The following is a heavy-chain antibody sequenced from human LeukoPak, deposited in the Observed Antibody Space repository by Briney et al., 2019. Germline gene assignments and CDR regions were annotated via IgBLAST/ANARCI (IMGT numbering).Heavy chain of an antibody. V-gene: IGHV1-2*02. J-gene: IGHJ4*02. CDR2: INPNSGGT. CDR1: GSTFTGYY. D-gene: IGHD4-11*01. CDR3: ARAYIDYSKSFDY. Sequence: ASVKVSCKASGSTFTGYYMHWVRQAPGQGLEWMGWINPNSGGTNYAQKFQGRVTMTRDTSISTAYMELSRLRSDDTAVYYCARAYIDYSKSFDYWGQGTLVTVSS.